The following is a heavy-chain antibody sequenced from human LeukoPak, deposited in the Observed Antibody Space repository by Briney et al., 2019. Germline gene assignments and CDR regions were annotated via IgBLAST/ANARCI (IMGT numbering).Heavy chain of an antibody. CDR2: IIPIFGTA. Sequence: SVKVSCKASGGTFSSYAISWVRQAPGQGLEWMGGIIPIFGTANYAQKFQGRVTITTDESTSTAYMELSSLRSEDTAVYYCARGDTAMASCYYYYMDVWGKGTTVTVSS. CDR1: GGTFSSYA. CDR3: ARGDTAMASCYYYYMDV. J-gene: IGHJ6*03. V-gene: IGHV1-69*05. D-gene: IGHD5-18*01.